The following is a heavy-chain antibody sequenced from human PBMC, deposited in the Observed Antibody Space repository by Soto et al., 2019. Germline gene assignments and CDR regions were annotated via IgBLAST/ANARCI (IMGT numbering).Heavy chain of an antibody. Sequence: QVQLQESGPGLVKPSQTLSLTCPVSGASISSRGFYWTWIRQLPGKGLEWIGYISYSGSTNYSPSLKSRLNISIDTSDNHFSPKVTSVTAADTAVYYCARQSTVTGNYYFDSWGQGTLVTVAT. CDR3: ARQSTVTGNYYFDS. CDR1: GASISSRGFY. J-gene: IGHJ4*02. V-gene: IGHV4-31*03. D-gene: IGHD4-17*01. CDR2: ISYSGST.